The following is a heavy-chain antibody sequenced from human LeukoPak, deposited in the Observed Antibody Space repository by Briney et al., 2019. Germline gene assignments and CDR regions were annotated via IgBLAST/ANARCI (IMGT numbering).Heavy chain of an antibody. CDR1: GYSFTSYW. CDR2: IDPSDSYT. Sequence: GESLKISCKGSGYSFTSYWISWVRQMPGKGLEWMGRIDPSDSYTNYSPSFQGHVTISADKSISTAYLQWSSLKASDTAMYYCARLLRSYYYYYYGMDVWGQGTTVTVSS. CDR3: ARLLRSYYYYYYGMDV. D-gene: IGHD3-16*01. V-gene: IGHV5-10-1*01. J-gene: IGHJ6*02.